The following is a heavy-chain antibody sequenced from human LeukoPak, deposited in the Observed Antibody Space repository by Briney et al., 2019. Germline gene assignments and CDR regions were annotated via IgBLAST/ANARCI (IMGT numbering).Heavy chain of an antibody. V-gene: IGHV1-8*01. CDR1: GYTFTSYD. CDR3: ARAKQQLGGYYMDV. CDR2: MNPNSGNT. J-gene: IGHJ6*03. D-gene: IGHD6-13*01. Sequence: GASVTVSCKASGYTFTSYDINWVRQATGQGLEWMGWMNPNSGNTGYAQKFQGRVTMTRNTSISTAYMELSSLRSEDTAVYYCARAKQQLGGYYMDVWGKGTTVTVSS.